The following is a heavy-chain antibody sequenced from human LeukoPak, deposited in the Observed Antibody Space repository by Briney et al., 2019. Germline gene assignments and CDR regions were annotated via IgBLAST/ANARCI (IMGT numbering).Heavy chain of an antibody. V-gene: IGHV1-18*01. D-gene: IGHD3-22*01. CDR3: ARTPDRTYDSSGYYHD. Sequence: GASVKVSCKASGYTFTSYGISWVRQAPGQGLEWMGWISAYNGNTNYAQKLQGRVTMTTDTSTSTAYMELRSLRSDDTAVYYCARTPDRTYDSSGYYHDWGQGTLVTVSS. CDR1: GYTFTSYG. J-gene: IGHJ4*02. CDR2: ISAYNGNT.